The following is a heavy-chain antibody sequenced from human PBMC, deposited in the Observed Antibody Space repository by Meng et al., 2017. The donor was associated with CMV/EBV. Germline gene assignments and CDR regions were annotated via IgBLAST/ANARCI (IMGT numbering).Heavy chain of an antibody. CDR1: GGSFSGYY. CDR2: INHSGST. D-gene: IGHD3-10*01. V-gene: IGHV4-34*01. J-gene: IGHJ4*02. Sequence: SETLSLTCAVYGGSFSGYYWSWIRQPPGKGLEWIGEINHSGSTNYNPSLKSRVTISVDTSKNQFSLKLSSVTAADTAVYYCARQNAMVRGVIAGWGQGTLVTVSS. CDR3: ARQNAMVRGVIAG.